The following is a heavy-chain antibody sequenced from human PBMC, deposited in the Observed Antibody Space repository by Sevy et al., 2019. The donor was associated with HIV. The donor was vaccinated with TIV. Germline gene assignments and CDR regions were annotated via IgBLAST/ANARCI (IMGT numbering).Heavy chain of an antibody. V-gene: IGHV3-21*06. J-gene: IGHJ4*02. Sequence: GGSLRLSCTASEFTLSSYNMNWVRQAPGKGLEWVSSISGSSNDIYYAESVKGRFRISRDNVKDTLYLQMNSLRADDTAVYYCARGPPDGSYDYFDYWGQGTLVTVSS. CDR2: ISGSSNDI. D-gene: IGHD1-26*01. CDR1: EFTLSSYN. CDR3: ARGPPDGSYDYFDY.